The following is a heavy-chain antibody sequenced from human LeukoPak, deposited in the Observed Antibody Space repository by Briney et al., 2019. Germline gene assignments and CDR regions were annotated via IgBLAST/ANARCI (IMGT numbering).Heavy chain of an antibody. CDR2: IYDTGTT. V-gene: IGHV4-59*01. CDR3: ARDNSGWFFFDS. J-gene: IGHJ4*02. D-gene: IGHD6-19*01. Sequence: SETLSLTCIVSGGPIKNYYWGWMRQPPGKALEWIGSIYDTGTTRYNPSLKSRGTISVDMSKNQVSLQLTSVTAADTAVYYCARDNSGWFFFDSWGLGTLVTVSS. CDR1: GGPIKNYY.